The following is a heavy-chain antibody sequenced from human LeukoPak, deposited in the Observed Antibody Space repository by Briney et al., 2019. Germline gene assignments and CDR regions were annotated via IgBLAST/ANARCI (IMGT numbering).Heavy chain of an antibody. CDR1: GFTFSSYW. CDR3: ARYRGGYSSSSPYYYYGMDV. J-gene: IGHJ6*02. D-gene: IGHD6-6*01. Sequence: GGSLRLSCAASGFTFSSYWMSWVRQAPGKGLEWVANIKQDGSEKYYVDSVKGRFTISRDNAKNSLYLQMNSPRAEDTAVYYCARYRGGYSSSSPYYYYGMDVWGQGTTVTVSS. CDR2: IKQDGSEK. V-gene: IGHV3-7*01.